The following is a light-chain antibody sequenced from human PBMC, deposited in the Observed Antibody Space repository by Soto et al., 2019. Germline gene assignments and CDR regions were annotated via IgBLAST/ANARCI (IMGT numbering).Light chain of an antibody. J-gene: IGLJ3*02. Sequence: QSVLTQPASVSGSAGQSITISCSGTMRDVGAYNLVSWYQQHPGTAPKLIIYEVRNRTSGISSRFSGSRAGNTASLTISGHQPEDEGDYYCSAYTARSTLVFGGGTKVTVL. CDR1: MRDVGAYNL. CDR2: EVR. CDR3: SAYTARSTLV. V-gene: IGLV2-14*01.